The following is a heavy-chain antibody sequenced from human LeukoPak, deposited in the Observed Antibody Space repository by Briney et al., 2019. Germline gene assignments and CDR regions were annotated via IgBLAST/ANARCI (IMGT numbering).Heavy chain of an antibody. J-gene: IGHJ4*02. CDR1: GFTFDDYA. Sequence: GGSLRLSCAASGFTFDDYAMHWVRQAPGKGLEWVSGISWNSGSIGYADSVKGRFTISRDNAKNSLYLQMNSLRAEDTALYYCAKDIDYDSRRFDYWGQGTLVTVSS. D-gene: IGHD3-22*01. CDR3: AKDIDYDSRRFDY. CDR2: ISWNSGSI. V-gene: IGHV3-9*01.